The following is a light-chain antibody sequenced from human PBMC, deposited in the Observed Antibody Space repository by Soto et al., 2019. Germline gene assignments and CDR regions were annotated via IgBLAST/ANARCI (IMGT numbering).Light chain of an antibody. V-gene: IGKV1-5*01. CDR1: QSISRW. Sequence: TEITQSFKNLSASVGDRVTITCRSSQSISRWLAWYQQKPGKAPKLLIYDASSLESGVPSRFSGSGSGTEFTLTISSLQPDDYATYYWHQYYSYSPLTFCGGTSVDI. J-gene: IGKJ4*01. CDR3: HQYYSYSPLT. CDR2: DAS.